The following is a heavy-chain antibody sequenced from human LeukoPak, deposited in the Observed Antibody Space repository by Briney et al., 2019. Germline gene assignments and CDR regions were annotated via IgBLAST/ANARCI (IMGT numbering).Heavy chain of an antibody. J-gene: IGHJ4*02. D-gene: IGHD6-19*01. CDR2: IWYDGSNK. CDR1: GFTFSSYG. Sequence: PGGSLRPSCAASGFTFSSYGMHWVRQAPGKGLEWVAVIWYDGSNKYYADSVKGRFTISRDNSKNTLYLQMNSLRAEDTAVYYCARDQSSGFFDYWGQGTLVTVSS. V-gene: IGHV3-33*01. CDR3: ARDQSSGFFDY.